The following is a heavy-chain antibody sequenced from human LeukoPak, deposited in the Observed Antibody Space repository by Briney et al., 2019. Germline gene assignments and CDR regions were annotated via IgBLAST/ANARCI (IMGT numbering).Heavy chain of an antibody. D-gene: IGHD3-9*01. J-gene: IGHJ6*02. CDR2: FDPEDGET. V-gene: IGHV1-24*01. CDR3: ARDRYDILTGYLPYGMDV. Sequence: GASVKVSCKVSGYTLTDLSIHWVRQAPGKGLEWMGGFDPEDGETIYAQKFQGRVTMTEDTSTDTAYMELRSLTSDDTAVYYCARDRYDILTGYLPYGMDVWGQGTTVTVSS. CDR1: GYTLTDLS.